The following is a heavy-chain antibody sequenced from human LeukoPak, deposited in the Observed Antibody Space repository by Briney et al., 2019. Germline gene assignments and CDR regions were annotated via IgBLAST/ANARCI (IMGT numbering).Heavy chain of an antibody. CDR2: IKDDGSEK. D-gene: IGHD1-14*01. CDR1: GFTFSSYW. CDR3: ARARIDY. J-gene: IGHJ4*02. V-gene: IGHV3-7*04. Sequence: GGSLRLSCVGSGFTFSSYWMTWVRQARGKGREWVANIKDDGSEKYSVDSVKGRFTISRDNAKNLLYLQMSSLRAEDTAVYYCARARIDYWGQGTLVTVSS.